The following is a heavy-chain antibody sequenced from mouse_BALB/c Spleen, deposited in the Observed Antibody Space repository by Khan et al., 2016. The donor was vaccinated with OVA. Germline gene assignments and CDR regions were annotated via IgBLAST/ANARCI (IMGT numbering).Heavy chain of an antibody. Sequence: QVQLQQSGAELVRPGSSVKISCKASGCAFSSYWMNWVKQRPGQGLEWIGQIYPGDGDTNYNGKFKGKATLTADKSSSTAYIQLSSLTSEDSAVYFCARQLGGDYFDYWGQGTTLTVSS. CDR3: ARQLGGDYFDY. V-gene: IGHV1-80*01. J-gene: IGHJ2*01. CDR1: GCAFSSYW. D-gene: IGHD4-1*02. CDR2: IYPGDGDT.